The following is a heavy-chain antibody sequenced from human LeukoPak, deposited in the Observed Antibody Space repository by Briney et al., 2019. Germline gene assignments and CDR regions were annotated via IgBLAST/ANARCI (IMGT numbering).Heavy chain of an antibody. CDR1: GFSFTDYY. J-gene: IGHJ4*02. CDR3: ARSLWPEDF. CDR2: INQDGSAK. Sequence: GGSLRLSCAASGFSFTDYYMSWVRQAPGKGLEWVANINQDGSAKHYIDSVKGRFTISRDNAKKSVYLQMDSLRAEDTAVYYCARSLWPEDFWGQGTLVTVSS. D-gene: IGHD2/OR15-2a*01. V-gene: IGHV3-7*01.